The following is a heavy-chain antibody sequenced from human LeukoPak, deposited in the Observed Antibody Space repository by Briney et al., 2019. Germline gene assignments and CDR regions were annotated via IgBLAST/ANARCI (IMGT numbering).Heavy chain of an antibody. CDR1: GYTFTSYY. CDR2: INPSGGST. D-gene: IGHD5-18*01. V-gene: IGHV1-46*01. J-gene: IGHJ3*02. CDR3: ARDGPRGYSYGYNAFDI. Sequence: ASVKVSCKASGYTFTSYYMHWVRQAPGQGLEWMGIINPSGGSTSYAQKFQGRVTMTRDTSTNTVYMELSSLRSEDTAVYYCARDGPRGYSYGYNAFDIWGQGTMVTVSS.